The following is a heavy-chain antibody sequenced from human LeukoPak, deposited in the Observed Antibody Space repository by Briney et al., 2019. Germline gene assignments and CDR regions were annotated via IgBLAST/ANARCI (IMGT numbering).Heavy chain of an antibody. J-gene: IGHJ3*02. Sequence: ASVKVSCKASGYTFTNYGINWVRQAPGQGLEWMGWISAYNGNTHCAQKFQGRVTMTTDTSTSTAYTAMRSLRSDDTAVYYCARDGHRRYYYDSSSREDAFDIWGQGTMVTVSS. D-gene: IGHD3-22*01. CDR3: ARDGHRRYYYDSSSREDAFDI. CDR1: GYTFTNYG. CDR2: ISAYNGNT. V-gene: IGHV1-18*01.